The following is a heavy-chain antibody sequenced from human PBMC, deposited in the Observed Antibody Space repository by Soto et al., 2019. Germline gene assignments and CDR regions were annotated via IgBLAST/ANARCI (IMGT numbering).Heavy chain of an antibody. CDR3: AKDARRSGIVGQWLA. Sequence: EVPLMESGGGLIQPGGSLRLSCAASGFTFSDYAMAWVRQVPGKGLEWVSGISDSGITTKYAASVKGRFTISRDNSKNTLFLQMTSLKAADTAVYYCAKDARRSGIVGQWLAWGQGALVTVSS. CDR1: GFTFSDYA. CDR2: ISDSGITT. V-gene: IGHV3-23*01. J-gene: IGHJ5*02. D-gene: IGHD5-12*01.